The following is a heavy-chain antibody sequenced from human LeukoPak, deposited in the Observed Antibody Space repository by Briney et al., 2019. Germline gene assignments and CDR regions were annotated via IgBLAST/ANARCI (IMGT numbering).Heavy chain of an antibody. V-gene: IGHV3-30*03. CDR2: ISSSGAIQ. Sequence: PEGSLRLSCAASKFTFSNYGMHWVRQAPGKGLEWVAVISSSGAIQYYLESVKGRFTISRDNSGNTLYLQMNSLRPEDTAVYYCARIKAFDWSRFDYWGQGTLVTVSS. CDR1: KFTFSNYG. J-gene: IGHJ4*02. CDR3: ARIKAFDWSRFDY. D-gene: IGHD3-9*01.